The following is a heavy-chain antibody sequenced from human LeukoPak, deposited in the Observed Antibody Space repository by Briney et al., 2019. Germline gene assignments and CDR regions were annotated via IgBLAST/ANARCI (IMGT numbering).Heavy chain of an antibody. Sequence: ETLSLTCTVSGGSISSYSWSWIRQPPGKGLEWVANIKQDGSEKYYVDSVKGRFTISRDNAKNSLYLQMNSLRAEDTAVYYCARLGYYYYYYMDVWGKGTTVTVSS. J-gene: IGHJ6*03. D-gene: IGHD7-27*01. V-gene: IGHV3-7*01. CDR2: IKQDGSEK. CDR1: GGSISSYS. CDR3: ARLGYYYYYYMDV.